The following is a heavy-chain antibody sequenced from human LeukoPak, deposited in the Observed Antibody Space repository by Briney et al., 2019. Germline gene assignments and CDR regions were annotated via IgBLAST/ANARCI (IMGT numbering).Heavy chain of an antibody. CDR3: ARADSSGYDYYYYYGMDV. D-gene: IGHD3-22*01. J-gene: IGHJ6*02. CDR1: GFTFSDYY. CDR2: ISSSSSYT. Sequence: GGSPRLSCAASGFTFSDYYMSWIRQAPGKGLEWVSYISSSSSYTNYADSVKGRFTISRDNAKNSLYLQMNSPRAEDTAVYYCARADSSGYDYYYYYGMDVWGQGTTVTVSS. V-gene: IGHV3-11*06.